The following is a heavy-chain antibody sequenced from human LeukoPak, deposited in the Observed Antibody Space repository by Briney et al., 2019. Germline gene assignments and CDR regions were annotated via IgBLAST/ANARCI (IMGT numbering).Heavy chain of an antibody. D-gene: IGHD6-19*01. CDR2: IYYGGST. J-gene: IGHJ4*02. CDR1: GGSISSYS. CDR3: ARDSGSGPYY. Sequence: SETLSLTCAVSGGSISSYSWSWIRQPPGKGLEWIGHIYYGGSTNCNPSLTSRVTISMDTSKNQFSLKLSSVTAADTAVYYCARDSGSGPYYWGQGTLVTVSS. V-gene: IGHV4-59*01.